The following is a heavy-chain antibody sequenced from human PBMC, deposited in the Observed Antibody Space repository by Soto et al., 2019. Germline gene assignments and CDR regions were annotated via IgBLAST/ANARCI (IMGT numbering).Heavy chain of an antibody. CDR1: GFTFSSYA. J-gene: IGHJ4*02. D-gene: IGHD3-22*01. Sequence: PGGSLRLSCAASGFTFSSYAMSWVRQAPGKGLEWVSAISGSGGSTYYADSVKGRFTISRDNSKNTLYLQMNSLRAEDTAVYYCAKSPNYYDSSGNDYWGQGTLVTVSS. V-gene: IGHV3-23*01. CDR2: ISGSGGST. CDR3: AKSPNYYDSSGNDY.